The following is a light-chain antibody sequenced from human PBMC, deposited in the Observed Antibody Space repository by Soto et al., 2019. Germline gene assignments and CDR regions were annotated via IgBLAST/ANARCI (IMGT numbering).Light chain of an antibody. CDR3: HQYGSSPWT. J-gene: IGKJ1*01. CDR1: QGIGDT. V-gene: IGKV3-20*01. Sequence: EVVMTQSPATLSVSPGEGVTLSCRASQGIGDTLAWYQHKPGQTPRLLIYDTSTRTTGVPARFSGGRSGTDFTLTISRLEPEDFAVYYCHQYGSSPWTFGQGTKVDIK. CDR2: DTS.